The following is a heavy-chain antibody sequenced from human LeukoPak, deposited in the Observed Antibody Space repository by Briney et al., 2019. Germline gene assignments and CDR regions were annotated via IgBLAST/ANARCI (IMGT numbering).Heavy chain of an antibody. Sequence: PGGSLRLSCAASGFTLSSYGMHWVRQAPGKGLEWVAVISYDGSNKYYADSVKGRFTISRENSKNTLHQQMNTLRAGDTAVYYCAKGLQESFIAAAGDYWGQGTLVTVSS. J-gene: IGHJ4*02. CDR2: ISYDGSNK. D-gene: IGHD6-13*01. CDR1: GFTLSSYG. V-gene: IGHV3-30*18. CDR3: AKGLQESFIAAAGDY.